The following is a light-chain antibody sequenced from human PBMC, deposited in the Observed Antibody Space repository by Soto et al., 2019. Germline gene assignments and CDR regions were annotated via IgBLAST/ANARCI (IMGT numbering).Light chain of an antibody. V-gene: IGLV2-14*01. Sequence: QSALTQPASVSGSPGQSITISCTGTSSDVGGYDYVSWYQQHPGKAPKLMIYEVSDRPSGVSDRFSGSKSGNTASLTISGLRAEDEADYYCCSYTSSSSYYVFGTGTKVTVL. CDR1: SSDVGGYDY. J-gene: IGLJ1*01. CDR2: EVS. CDR3: CSYTSSSSYYV.